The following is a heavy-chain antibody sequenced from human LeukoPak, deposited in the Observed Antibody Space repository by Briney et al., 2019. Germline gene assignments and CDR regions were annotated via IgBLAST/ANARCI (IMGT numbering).Heavy chain of an antibody. Sequence: GGSLRLSCAPSGFIFNNYAMSWVRQAPGKGLEWVSDISDIGASTNYVGSVKGRFTISRDNSKNMLYMQMNSLRAEDTALYYCARKGNGALDIWGQGTMVTVSS. D-gene: IGHD1-1*01. V-gene: IGHV3-23*01. CDR3: ARKGNGALDI. J-gene: IGHJ3*02. CDR1: GFIFNNYA. CDR2: ISDIGAST.